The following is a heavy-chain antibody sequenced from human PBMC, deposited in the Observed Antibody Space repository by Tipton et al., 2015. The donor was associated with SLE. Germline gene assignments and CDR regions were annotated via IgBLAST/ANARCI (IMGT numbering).Heavy chain of an antibody. CDR3: ARDNTWWELNYYYYMDV. Sequence: SLRLSCAASGFTFSSYSMNWVRQAPGKGLEWVSSISGSSSYIYYADSVKGRFTISRDNARNSLYLQMNSLRAEDTAVYYCARDNTWWELNYYYYMDVWGKGATVTVSS. D-gene: IGHD1-26*01. CDR2: ISGSSSYI. J-gene: IGHJ6*03. CDR1: GFTFSSYS. V-gene: IGHV3-21*01.